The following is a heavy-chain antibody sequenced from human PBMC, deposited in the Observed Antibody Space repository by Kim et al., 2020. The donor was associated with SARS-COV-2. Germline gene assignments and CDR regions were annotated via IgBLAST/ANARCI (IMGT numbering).Heavy chain of an antibody. CDR1: GGTFSSYA. D-gene: IGHD5-12*01. J-gene: IGHJ6*02. Sequence: SVKVSCKASGGTFSSYAISWVRQAPGQGLEWMGRIIPILGIANYAQKFQGRVTITADKSTSTAYMELSSLRSEDTAVYYCARGWLEMATPWGYYYYGMDVWGQGTTVTVSS. CDR3: ARGWLEMATPWGYYYYGMDV. V-gene: IGHV1-69*04. CDR2: IIPILGIA.